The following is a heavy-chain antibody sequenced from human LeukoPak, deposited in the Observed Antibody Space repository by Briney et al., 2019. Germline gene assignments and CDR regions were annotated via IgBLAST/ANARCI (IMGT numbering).Heavy chain of an antibody. D-gene: IGHD3-22*01. CDR2: TSWNSGNI. J-gene: IGHJ4*02. CDR1: GFTFGDYA. CDR3: AKAKAAYDSTWYDY. Sequence: PGRSLRLSCVASGFTFGDYAMHWVRQAPGKGLEWVSGTSWNSGNIDYADSVKGRFTISRDNAKNSLYLQMSSLRAEDSALYYCAKAKAAYDSTWYDYWGQGTLVTVSS. V-gene: IGHV3-9*01.